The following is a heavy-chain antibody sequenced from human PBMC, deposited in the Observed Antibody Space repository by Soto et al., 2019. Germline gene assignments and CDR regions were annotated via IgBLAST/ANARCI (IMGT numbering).Heavy chain of an antibody. CDR2: IYYSGST. V-gene: IGHV4-39*01. Sequence: QLQLQESGPGLVKPSETLSLTCTVSGGSISSSSYYWGWIRQPPGKGLEWIGSIYYSGSTYYNPSLKSRVTISVDTSKKQFSLKLSSVTAADTAVYYCARQVGSSGWYSDYWGQGTLVTVSS. CDR3: ARQVGSSGWYSDY. D-gene: IGHD6-19*01. J-gene: IGHJ4*02. CDR1: GGSISSSSYY.